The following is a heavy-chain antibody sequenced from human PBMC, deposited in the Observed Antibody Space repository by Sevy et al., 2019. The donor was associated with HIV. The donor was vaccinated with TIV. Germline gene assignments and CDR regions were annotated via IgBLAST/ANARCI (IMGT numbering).Heavy chain of an antibody. CDR3: ALERLSSDVAEYFQN. D-gene: IGHD1-1*01. V-gene: IGHV3-30-3*01. J-gene: IGHJ1*01. Sequence: GGSLRLSCAASGFTFDRYYMHWVRQAPGKGLEWVATISFDATNKHYPDSVKGRFPISRDNFQNSLFLQMDSLRPEDTAVYYCALERLSSDVAEYFQNWGQGTLVTVSS. CDR1: GFTFDRYY. CDR2: ISFDATNK.